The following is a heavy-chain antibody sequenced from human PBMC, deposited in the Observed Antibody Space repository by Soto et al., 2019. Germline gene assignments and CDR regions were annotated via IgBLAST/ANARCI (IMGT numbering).Heavy chain of an antibody. J-gene: IGHJ4*02. CDR1: GFTFSSYG. Sequence: PGGSLRLSCAASGFTFSSYGMHWVRQAPGKGLEWVAVISYDGSNKYYADSVKGRFTISRDNSKNTLYLQMNSLRAEDTAVYYCAKDRYYDSTCDYWGQGTLVTVSS. V-gene: IGHV3-30*18. CDR3: AKDRYYDSTCDY. D-gene: IGHD3-22*01. CDR2: ISYDGSNK.